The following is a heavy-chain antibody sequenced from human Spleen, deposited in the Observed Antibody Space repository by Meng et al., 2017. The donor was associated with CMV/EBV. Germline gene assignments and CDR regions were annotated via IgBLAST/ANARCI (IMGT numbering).Heavy chain of an antibody. CDR1: GFTFSSYA. V-gene: IGHV3-30-3*01. Sequence: QVQLVESGGGVVQPGRSLRLSCAASGFTFSSYAMHWVRQAPGKGLEWVAVISYDGSNKYYADSVKGRFTISRDNSKNTLYLQMNSLRAEDTAVYYCARVSVGPRGYWGQGTLVTVSS. J-gene: IGHJ4*02. D-gene: IGHD1-26*01. CDR2: ISYDGSNK. CDR3: ARVSVGPRGY.